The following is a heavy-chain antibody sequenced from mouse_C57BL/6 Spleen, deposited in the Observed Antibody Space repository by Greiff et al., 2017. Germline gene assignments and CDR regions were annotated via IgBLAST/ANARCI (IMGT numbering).Heavy chain of an antibody. D-gene: IGHD2-5*01. Sequence: VQGVESGAELVRPGTSVKVSCKASGYAFTNYLIEWVKQRPGQGLEWIGVINPGSGGTNYNEKFKGKATLTADKSSSTAYMQLSSLTSEDSAVYFCARWTYYSNYVDYWGQGTTLTVSS. CDR3: ARWTYYSNYVDY. J-gene: IGHJ2*01. CDR2: INPGSGGT. V-gene: IGHV1-54*01. CDR1: GYAFTNYL.